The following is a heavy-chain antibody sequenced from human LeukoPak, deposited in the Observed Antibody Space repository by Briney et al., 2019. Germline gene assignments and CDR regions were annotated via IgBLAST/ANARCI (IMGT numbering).Heavy chain of an antibody. J-gene: IGHJ4*01. V-gene: IGHV6-1*01. CDR1: GDSVSSNSAT. CDR2: TYYRSKWYS. CDR3: ARSRIWPLDY. Sequence: SQTLSVTGAISGDSVSSNSATWNWLRQSPSRGLEWLGRTYYRSKWYSDYAVSVKSRIIINPDTSKNQFSLQLNSVTPEDTAVYYCARSRIWPLDYWGDGTLVTVSS.